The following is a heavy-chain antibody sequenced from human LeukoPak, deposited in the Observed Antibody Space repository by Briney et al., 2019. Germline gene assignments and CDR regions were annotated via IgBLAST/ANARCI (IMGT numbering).Heavy chain of an antibody. V-gene: IGHV3-74*01. D-gene: IGHD2-15*01. CDR2: NNGDGSTT. J-gene: IGHJ5*02. CDR3: ARDPRNVGLAP. Sequence: PGGSLRLSCVASGFSLSGYWMYWVRQAPGKGLMYISRNNGDGSTTNYADVVKGRFTMSRDNVKNTLYLQMNSLRVEDTAVYYCARDPRNVGLAPWGQGTLVTDSS. CDR1: GFSLSGYW.